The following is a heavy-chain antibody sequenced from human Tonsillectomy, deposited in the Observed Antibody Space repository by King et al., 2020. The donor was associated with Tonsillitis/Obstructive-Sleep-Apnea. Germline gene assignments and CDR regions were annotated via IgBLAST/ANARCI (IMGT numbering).Heavy chain of an antibody. CDR1: GFTFSSFA. V-gene: IGHV3-30*04. Sequence: VQLVESGGGVVQPGRSLRLSCAASGFTFSSFALHWVRQAPGKGLEWVALISYDGSNKFYADSVKGRFTISRDNSKNTLYLQMNSLRVEDTAVYYCATLGDYEDGVDVWGQGTMVTVSS. D-gene: IGHD4-17*01. CDR2: ISYDGSNK. J-gene: IGHJ6*02. CDR3: ATLGDYEDGVDV.